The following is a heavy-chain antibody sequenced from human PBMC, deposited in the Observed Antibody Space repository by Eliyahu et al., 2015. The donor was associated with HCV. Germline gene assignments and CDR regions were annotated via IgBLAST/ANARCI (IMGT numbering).Heavy chain of an antibody. J-gene: IGHJ4*02. Sequence: QLQLQESGPGLVKPSETLSLTCTVSGGSISSSSYYWGWIRQPPGKGLEGIGGIYYSGSTYYNPSLKSRVTISVDTSKNQFSLKLSSVTAADTAVYYCARLGRELLDEGVVDYWGQGTLVTVSS. CDR2: IYYSGST. CDR3: ARLGRELLDEGVVDY. CDR1: GGSISSSSYY. V-gene: IGHV4-39*01. D-gene: IGHD1-26*01.